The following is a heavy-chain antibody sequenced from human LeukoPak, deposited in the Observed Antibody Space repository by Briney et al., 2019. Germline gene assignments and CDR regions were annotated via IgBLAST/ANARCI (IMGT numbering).Heavy chain of an antibody. CDR3: ARGADTAMGAAFDI. D-gene: IGHD5-18*01. V-gene: IGHV3-48*01. CDR2: ITTSSSTI. CDR1: GFTFSNYN. Sequence: GGSLRLSCTASGFTFSNYNKQWVRQAPGRGVEGVSYITTSSSTIHYAVSVKGRFTICRDNAKNSLYLQMNSLRAEDTAVYYCARGADTAMGAAFDIWGQGTMVTVSS. J-gene: IGHJ3*02.